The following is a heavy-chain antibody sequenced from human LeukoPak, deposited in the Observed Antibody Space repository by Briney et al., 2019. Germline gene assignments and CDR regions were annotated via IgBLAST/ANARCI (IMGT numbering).Heavy chain of an antibody. CDR3: ARGRVTMVRGHYYYYMDV. D-gene: IGHD3-10*01. Sequence: SETLSLTCAVYGGSFSGYYWSWIRQPPGKGLEWIGEVNHSGSTNYNPSLKSRVTISVDTSKNQFSLKLSSVTAADTAVYYCARGRVTMVRGHYYYYMDVWGKGTTVTVSS. V-gene: IGHV4-34*01. CDR2: VNHSGST. J-gene: IGHJ6*03. CDR1: GGSFSGYY.